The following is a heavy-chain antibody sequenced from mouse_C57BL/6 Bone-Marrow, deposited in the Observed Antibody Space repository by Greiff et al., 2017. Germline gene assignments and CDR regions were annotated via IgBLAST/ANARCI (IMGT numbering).Heavy chain of an antibody. CDR1: GFTFSSYG. Sequence: EVMLVESGGDLVKPGGSLKLSCAASGFTFSSYGMSWVRQTPDKRLEWVATISSGGSYTYYTDSVKGRFTISRDNAKNTLYLQMSSLKSEDTAMYYCARHSNYNYAMDYWGQGTSVTVSS. D-gene: IGHD2-5*01. J-gene: IGHJ4*01. V-gene: IGHV5-6*01. CDR2: ISSGGSYT. CDR3: ARHSNYNYAMDY.